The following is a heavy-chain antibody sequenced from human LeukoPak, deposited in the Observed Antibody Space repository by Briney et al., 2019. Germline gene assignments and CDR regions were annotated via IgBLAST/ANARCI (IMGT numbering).Heavy chain of an antibody. V-gene: IGHV3-23*01. CDR3: AKDRNVDTAMAELDY. CDR2: ISGSGGST. Sequence: GGSLGLSCAASGFTFSSYAMSWVRQAPGKGLEWVSAISGSGGSTYYADSVKGRFTISRDNSKNTLYLQMNSLRAEDTAVYYCAKDRNVDTAMAELDYWGQGTLVTVSS. CDR1: GFTFSSYA. D-gene: IGHD5-18*01. J-gene: IGHJ4*02.